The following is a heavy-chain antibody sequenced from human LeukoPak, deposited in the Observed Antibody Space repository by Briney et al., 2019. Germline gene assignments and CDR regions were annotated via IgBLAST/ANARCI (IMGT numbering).Heavy chain of an antibody. CDR1: GGSISSGSYY. D-gene: IGHD6-6*01. J-gene: IGHJ4*02. Sequence: PSQTLSLTCTVSGGSISSGSYYWSWIRQPAGKGLEWIGRIYTSGSTNYNPSLKSRDTISVDTSKNQFSLKLSSVTAADTAVYYCARVPRDSSSSNFDYWGQGTLVTVSS. CDR2: IYTSGST. V-gene: IGHV4-61*02. CDR3: ARVPRDSSSSNFDY.